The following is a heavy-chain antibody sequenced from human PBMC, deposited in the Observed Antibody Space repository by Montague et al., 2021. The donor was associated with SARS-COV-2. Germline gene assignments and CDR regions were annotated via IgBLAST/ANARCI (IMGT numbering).Heavy chain of an antibody. CDR1: GFSFSPYA. V-gene: IGHV3-23*01. Sequence: SLRLSCAASGFSFSPYAMIWVRQAPGKGLEWVAAIGGNGRGTYHAASVKGRFTISRDNSQSTVNLQMNSLTVGDTAVYFCAKAYDSGGYNYERGADYWGQGTLVTVS. CDR3: AKAYDSGGYNYERGADY. J-gene: IGHJ4*02. CDR2: IGGNGRGT. D-gene: IGHD3-22*01.